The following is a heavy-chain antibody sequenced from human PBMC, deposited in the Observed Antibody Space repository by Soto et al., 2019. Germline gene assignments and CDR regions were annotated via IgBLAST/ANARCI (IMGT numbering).Heavy chain of an antibody. CDR3: ARAGGSSGWHFDY. CDR1: GGSISSGGYS. CDR2: IYHSGST. V-gene: IGHV4-30-2*01. J-gene: IGHJ4*02. D-gene: IGHD6-19*01. Sequence: QLQLQESGSGLVKPSQTLSLTCAVSGGSISSGGYSWSWIRQPPGKGLEWIGYIYHSGSTCYNPYLKSRGTISVDRSKNPFSLKLSSVTAADTAVYYCARAGGSSGWHFDYWGQGTLVTVSS.